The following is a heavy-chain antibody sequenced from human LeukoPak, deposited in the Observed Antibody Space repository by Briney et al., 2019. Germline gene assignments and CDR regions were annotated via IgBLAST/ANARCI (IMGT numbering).Heavy chain of an antibody. V-gene: IGHV1-69*05. CDR1: GGTFSSYA. D-gene: IGHD2-15*01. CDR3: AVIGYCSGGSCTDY. Sequence: SVKVSCKASGGTFSSYAISWARQAPGQGLEWMGRIIPIFGTANYAQKFQGRVTITTDESTSTAYMELSSLRSEDTAVYYCAVIGYCSGGSCTDYWGQGTLVTVSS. CDR2: IIPIFGTA. J-gene: IGHJ4*02.